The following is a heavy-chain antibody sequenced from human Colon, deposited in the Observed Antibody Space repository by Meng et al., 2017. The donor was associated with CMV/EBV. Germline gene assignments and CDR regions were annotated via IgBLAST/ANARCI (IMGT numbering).Heavy chain of an antibody. D-gene: IGHD3-10*01. CDR1: GYTFTSYY. V-gene: IGHV1-46*01. Sequence: ASVKVSCKASGYTFTSYYMHWVRQAPGQGLEWMGIINPSGGSTSYAQKFQGSVTMTRDTSTSTVYMELSSLRSEDTAVYYCARDRLERPTYYYGSGSYHWFDPWGQGTLVTVSS. CDR3: ARDRLERPTYYYGSGSYHWFDP. CDR2: INPSGGST. J-gene: IGHJ5*02.